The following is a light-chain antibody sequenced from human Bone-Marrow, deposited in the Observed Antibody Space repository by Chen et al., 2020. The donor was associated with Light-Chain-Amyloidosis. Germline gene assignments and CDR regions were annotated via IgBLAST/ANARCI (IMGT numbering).Light chain of an antibody. CDR1: QSVLYSPNNENS. Sequence: DIFLTQSPASLPVSLGERSTINCKSSQSVLYSPNNENSLSWHQQKPGQPPKLVIFWASIRESGVPDRFSGSGCGTDFTLTISNLQAEDVAVYYCQKYYSHPRTFGQGTKLEIK. CDR2: WAS. J-gene: IGKJ2*01. CDR3: QKYYSHPRT. V-gene: IGKV4-1*01.